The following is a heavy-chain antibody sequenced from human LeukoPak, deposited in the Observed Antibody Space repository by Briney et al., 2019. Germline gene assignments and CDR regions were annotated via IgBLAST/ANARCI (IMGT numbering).Heavy chain of an antibody. J-gene: IGHJ4*02. CDR2: INPNSGGT. Sequence: GGSLRLSCAASGFTFITYGMHWVRQAPGQGLEWMGWINPNSGGTDYAQKFHGRVTMTRDTSISTAYMDLSSLRSDDTAIYYCARDSTSSWYGGVDYWGQGTLVIVSS. CDR3: ARDSTSSWYGGVDY. CDR1: GFTFITYG. V-gene: IGHV1-2*02. D-gene: IGHD6-13*01.